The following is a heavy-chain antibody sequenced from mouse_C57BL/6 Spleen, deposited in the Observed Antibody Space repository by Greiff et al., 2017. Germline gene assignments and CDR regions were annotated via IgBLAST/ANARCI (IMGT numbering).Heavy chain of an antibody. J-gene: IGHJ2*01. V-gene: IGHV14-2*01. CDR1: GFNIKDYY. Sequence: EVKLMESGAELVKPGASVKLSCTASGFNIKDYYMHWVKQRTEQGLEWIGRIDPEDGETKYAPKFQGKATITADTSSNTAYLQLSSLTSEDTAVYYCARDPPLLRYFDYWGQGTTLTVSS. CDR3: ARDPPLLRYFDY. D-gene: IGHD1-2*01. CDR2: IDPEDGET.